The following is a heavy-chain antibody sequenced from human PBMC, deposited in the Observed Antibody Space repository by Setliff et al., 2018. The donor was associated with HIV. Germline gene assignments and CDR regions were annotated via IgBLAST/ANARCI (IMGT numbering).Heavy chain of an antibody. CDR3: ATIVESSGYHGGNYFDY. CDR1: GFTFSTYS. J-gene: IGHJ4*02. Sequence: TGGSLRLSCEASGFTFSTYSMNWVRQAPGKGLEWVSSISGSGGSPYYADSVKGRFTISRDNSKNTLYLQMNSLRAEDTAVYYCATIVESSGYHGGNYFDYWGQGTLVTVSS. D-gene: IGHD3-22*01. CDR2: ISGSGGSP. V-gene: IGHV3-23*01.